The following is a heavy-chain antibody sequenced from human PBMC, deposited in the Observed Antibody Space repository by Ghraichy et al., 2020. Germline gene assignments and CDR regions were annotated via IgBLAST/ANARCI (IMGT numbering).Heavy chain of an antibody. V-gene: IGHV3-23*01. D-gene: IGHD2-2*02. CDR1: GFTFSSYA. Sequence: GGSLRLSCEASGFTFSSYAMSWVRQAPGKGLEWVSAISVSGVSTYYADSVKGRFTISRDNSKNTLYLQMNSLRAEDTAVYYCTKSQYCSSSGCYKWAFDYWGQGTLVTVSS. CDR2: ISVSGVST. CDR3: TKSQYCSSSGCYKWAFDY. J-gene: IGHJ4*02.